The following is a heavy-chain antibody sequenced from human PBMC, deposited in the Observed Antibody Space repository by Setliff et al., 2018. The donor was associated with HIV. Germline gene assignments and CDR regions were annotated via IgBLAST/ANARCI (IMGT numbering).Heavy chain of an antibody. CDR2: INTNTGHP. V-gene: IGHV7-4-1*02. D-gene: IGHD4-17*01. CDR3: AREIYD. J-gene: IGHJ4*02. Sequence: GASVKVSCKPSGYTFTTYGLNWVRQAPGQGLEWMGWINTNTGHPIYARGFTGRFVFSLDTSVNTAFLQINSLKADDTALYYCAREIYDWGQGALVTVSS. CDR1: GYTFTTYG.